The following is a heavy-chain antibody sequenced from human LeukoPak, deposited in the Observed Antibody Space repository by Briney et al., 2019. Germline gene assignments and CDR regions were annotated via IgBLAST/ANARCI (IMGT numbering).Heavy chain of an antibody. CDR2: IYYSGST. V-gene: IGHV4-59*01. Sequence: SGTLSLTCTVSGGSISSYSWSWIRQPPGKGLEWIVYIYYSGSTNYNTSLKSRVTISVDTSKNQLSLKLSSVTAADTAVYYCARGGDCSGGSCNNWFDPWGQGTLVTVSS. CDR1: GGSISSYS. CDR3: ARGGDCSGGSCNNWFDP. D-gene: IGHD2-15*01. J-gene: IGHJ5*02.